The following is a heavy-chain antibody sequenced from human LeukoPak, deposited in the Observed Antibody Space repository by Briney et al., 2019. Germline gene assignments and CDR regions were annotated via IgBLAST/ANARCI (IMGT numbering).Heavy chain of an antibody. J-gene: IGHJ4*02. CDR3: ARDRRGFYSIYQ. CDR2: ISWNSGRL. CDR1: GFTFDDYA. Sequence: GGSLRLSCAASGFTFDDYAMHWVRQAPGKGLEWVSGISWNSGRLDYADSVKGRFTISRDNSKTTVYLQMNSLRAEDTAVYYWARDRRGFYSIYQWGQGTLVTVSP. D-gene: IGHD2-15*01. V-gene: IGHV3-9*01.